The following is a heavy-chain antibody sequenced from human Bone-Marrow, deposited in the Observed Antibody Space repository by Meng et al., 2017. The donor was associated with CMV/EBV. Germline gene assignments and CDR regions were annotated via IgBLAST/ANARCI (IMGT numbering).Heavy chain of an antibody. Sequence: SVKVSCKASGYTLIAHYIHYFRQAPGQGLEWMGWISPYSGGTNYAQKFQGRVTMTRDTSISTTYMELSRLRSDDTAVYYCARDRTDYYDSTFYYPNWFDPWGQGTLVTVSS. V-gene: IGHV1-2*02. CDR1: GYTLIAHY. CDR2: ISPYSGGT. J-gene: IGHJ5*02. D-gene: IGHD3-22*01. CDR3: ARDRTDYYDSTFYYPNWFDP.